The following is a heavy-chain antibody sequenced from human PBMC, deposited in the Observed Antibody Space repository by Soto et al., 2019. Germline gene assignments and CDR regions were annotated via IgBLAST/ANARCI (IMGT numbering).Heavy chain of an antibody. CDR1: GFSFSTYV. D-gene: IGHD2-21*01. CDR2: ILYDGSKE. V-gene: IGHV3-30*18. CDR3: AKGLALRADN. Sequence: PGGSLRLSCIDSGFSFSTYVMDWVRQAPGKGLEWVARILYDGSKEYYADSVKGRFTISRDNSKNTLFLQMDSLRVEDTAVYYCAKGLALRADNWGHGTPVTVSS. J-gene: IGHJ4*01.